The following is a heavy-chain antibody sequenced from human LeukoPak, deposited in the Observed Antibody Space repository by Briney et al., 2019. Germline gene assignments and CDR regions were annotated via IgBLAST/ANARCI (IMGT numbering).Heavy chain of an antibody. J-gene: IGHJ3*02. CDR2: IYYSGST. V-gene: IGHV4-59*12. Sequence: SETLSLTCTVSGGSISSYYWSWIRQPPGKGLEWIGDIYYSGSTNYNPSLKSRVTISVDTSKNQFSLKLSSVTAADTAVYYCARDWEYYDYVWGSYRPQGAFDIWGQGTMVTVSS. CDR1: GGSISSYY. CDR3: ARDWEYYDYVWGSYRPQGAFDI. D-gene: IGHD3-16*02.